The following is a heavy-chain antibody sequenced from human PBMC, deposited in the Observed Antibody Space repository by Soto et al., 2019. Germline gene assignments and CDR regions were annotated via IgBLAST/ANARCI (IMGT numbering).Heavy chain of an antibody. J-gene: IGHJ6*02. D-gene: IGHD2-2*01. CDR2: INPETGGT. CDR1: GYTFTGYY. V-gene: IGHV1-2*02. CDR3: ARERYQVISDGMDL. Sequence: ASVKVSCKASGYTFTGYYVHWVREAPGQGREWMGWINPETGGTSYAQKFQGRVTLSRDTSINTAYLELSRLRSDDAAVYFCARERYQVISDGMDLWGQGTTVTVSS.